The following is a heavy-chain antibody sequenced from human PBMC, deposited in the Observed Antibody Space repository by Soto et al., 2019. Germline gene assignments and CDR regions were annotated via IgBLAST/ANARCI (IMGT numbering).Heavy chain of an antibody. V-gene: IGHV3-23*01. CDR3: AKLSRTKDFGSSAVKGAFEI. Sequence: GGSLRLSCAASGSTFSSYAITWVRQAPGKGLEWVSAIGSDGDSTFYADSVKGRFTISRDNSRNTLYLQMNSLRAEDTAVYFCAKLSRTKDFGSSAVKGAFEIWGQGTMFTVAS. CDR2: IGSDGDST. D-gene: IGHD3-22*01. J-gene: IGHJ3*02. CDR1: GSTFSSYA.